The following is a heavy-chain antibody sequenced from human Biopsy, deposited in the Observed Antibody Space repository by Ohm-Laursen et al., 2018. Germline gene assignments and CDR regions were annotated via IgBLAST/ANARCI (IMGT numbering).Heavy chain of an antibody. CDR2: IYTGGSA. Sequence: GTLSLTCSVSGASINSYYWTCLRQPAGKGLEWIGRIYTGGSAKYNPSLKSRVTMPVDTSKSQSSLRLTSVTAADTAVYYCAAADYSAYTTIDHWGQGTPISVSS. D-gene: IGHD5-12*01. CDR3: AAADYSAYTTIDH. V-gene: IGHV4-4*07. J-gene: IGHJ4*02. CDR1: GASINSYY.